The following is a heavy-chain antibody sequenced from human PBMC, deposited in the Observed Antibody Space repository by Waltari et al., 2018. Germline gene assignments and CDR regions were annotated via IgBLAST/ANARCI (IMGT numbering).Heavy chain of an antibody. CDR1: GYTFSNFY. Sequence: QVQLVQSGAEVKKPGASVKVSCKASGYTFSNFYMHWVRQAPGQGLEWRGIINPRGGSTSYAQKCQGRVTMTRDTSTSTVYMELSSLRSEDTAVYYCVRSATTVVSPDYWGQGTLVTVSS. CDR3: VRSATTVVSPDY. D-gene: IGHD4-17*01. V-gene: IGHV1-46*01. J-gene: IGHJ4*02. CDR2: INPRGGST.